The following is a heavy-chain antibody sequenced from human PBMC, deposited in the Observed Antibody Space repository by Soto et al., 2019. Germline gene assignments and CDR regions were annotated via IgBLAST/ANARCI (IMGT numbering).Heavy chain of an antibody. J-gene: IGHJ5*02. D-gene: IGHD3-22*01. CDR2: IYYSGST. CDR1: GGSISSSSYY. V-gene: IGHV4-39*01. CDR3: ARHPTYYYDSSGYPNWFDP. Sequence: QLQLQESGPGLVKPSETLSLTCTVSGGSISSSSYYWSWIRQPPGKGLEWIGSIYYSGSTYYNPSLKSRVTISVDTSKNQFSLKLSSVTAADTAVYYCARHPTYYYDSSGYPNWFDPWGQGTLVTVSS.